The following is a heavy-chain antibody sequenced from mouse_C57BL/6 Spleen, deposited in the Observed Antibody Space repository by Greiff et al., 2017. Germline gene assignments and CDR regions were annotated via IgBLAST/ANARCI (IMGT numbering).Heavy chain of an antibody. V-gene: IGHV3-1*01. CDR2: ISYSGST. CDR3: ARGGLYYCKAWFAY. D-gene: IGHD1-1*01. CDR1: GYSITSGYD. Sequence: VQLKEPGPGMVKPSQSLSLTCTVTGYSITSGYDWHWIRHFPGNKLEWMGYISYSGSTTYNPSLKSRISITLDTPKTHFFLKLNSVTTEDTATYYCARGGLYYCKAWFAYWGQGTLVTVSA. J-gene: IGHJ3*01.